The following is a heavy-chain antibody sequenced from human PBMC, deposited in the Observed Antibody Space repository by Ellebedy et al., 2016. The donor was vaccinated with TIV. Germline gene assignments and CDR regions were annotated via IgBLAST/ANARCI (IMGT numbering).Heavy chain of an antibody. V-gene: IGHV1-18*01. CDR1: GYTFTSYG. D-gene: IGHD3-16*01. J-gene: IGHJ3*02. CDR2: INAGNGNT. CDR3: AADLFYRGGRTTAFDI. Sequence: ASVKVSXXASGYTFTSYGISWVRQAPGQGLEWMGWINAGNGNTKYSQKFQGRVTITADKSTSTAYMELSSLRSEDTAVYYCAADLFYRGGRTTAFDIWGQGTMVTVSS.